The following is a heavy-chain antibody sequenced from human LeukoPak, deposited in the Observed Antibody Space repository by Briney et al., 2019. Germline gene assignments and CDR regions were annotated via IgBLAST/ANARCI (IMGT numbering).Heavy chain of an antibody. Sequence: SETLSLTCTVSGVSISSYYWSWIRQPPGKGLEWIGYIYYSGSTNYNPSLKSRVTISVDTSKNQFSLKLSSVTAADTAVYYCARGSSSWYSSGWYYFDYWGQGTLVTVSS. CDR1: GVSISSYY. V-gene: IGHV4-59*01. D-gene: IGHD6-19*01. J-gene: IGHJ4*02. CDR3: ARGSSSWYSSGWYYFDY. CDR2: IYYSGST.